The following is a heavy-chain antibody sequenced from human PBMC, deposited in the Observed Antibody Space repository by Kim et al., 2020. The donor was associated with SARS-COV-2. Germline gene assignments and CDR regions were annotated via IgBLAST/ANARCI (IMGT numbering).Heavy chain of an antibody. D-gene: IGHD6-13*01. V-gene: IGHV3-11*04. CDR3: AREQPQQLNVYFDY. Sequence: ADSVKDRITISRDDAKTSLYLQMNSLRAQDTAVYYCAREQPQQLNVYFDYWGQATLVTVSS. J-gene: IGHJ4*02.